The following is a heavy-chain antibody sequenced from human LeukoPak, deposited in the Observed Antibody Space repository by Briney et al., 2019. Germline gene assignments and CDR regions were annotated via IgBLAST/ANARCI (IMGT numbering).Heavy chain of an antibody. CDR2: IIPILGIA. V-gene: IGHV1-69*04. D-gene: IGHD3-3*01. J-gene: IGHJ5*02. CDR1: GGTFSSYA. CDR3: AREGLTIFGVVNWFDP. Sequence: SVKVSCKASGGTFSSYAISWVRQAPGQGLEWMGRIIPILGIANYAQKFQGRVTITADKSTSTAYMELSSLRSEDTAVYYCAREGLTIFGVVNWFDPWGQGTLVTVSS.